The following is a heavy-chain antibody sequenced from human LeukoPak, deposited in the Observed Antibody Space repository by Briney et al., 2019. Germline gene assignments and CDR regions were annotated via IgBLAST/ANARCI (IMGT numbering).Heavy chain of an antibody. Sequence: PGGSLRLSCAASGFTFSSYGMHWVRQAPGKGLEWVAVISYDGSNKYYADSVKGRFTTSRDNSKNTLYLQMNSLRAEDTAVYYCAKDRSGRHYYYGMDVWGQGTTVTVSS. V-gene: IGHV3-30*18. CDR1: GFTFSSYG. D-gene: IGHD3-16*02. CDR2: ISYDGSNK. J-gene: IGHJ6*02. CDR3: AKDRSGRHYYYGMDV.